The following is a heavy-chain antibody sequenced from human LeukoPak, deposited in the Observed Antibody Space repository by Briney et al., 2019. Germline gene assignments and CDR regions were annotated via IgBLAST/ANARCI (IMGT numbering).Heavy chain of an antibody. V-gene: IGHV4-30-2*01. CDR1: GGSISSGGYS. CDR3: AAQGIAVAGTSDY. Sequence: SETLSLTCAVSGGSISSGGYSWSWIRQPPGKGLEWIGYIYHSGSTYYNPSLKSRVTISVDRSKNQLSLKLSSVTAADTAVYYCAAQGIAVAGTSDYWGQGTLVTVSS. J-gene: IGHJ4*02. D-gene: IGHD6-19*01. CDR2: IYHSGST.